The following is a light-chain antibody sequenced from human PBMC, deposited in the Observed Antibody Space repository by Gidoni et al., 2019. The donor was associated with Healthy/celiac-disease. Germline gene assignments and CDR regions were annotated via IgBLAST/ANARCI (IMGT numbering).Light chain of an antibody. CDR1: QSISSW. Sequence: DIQITQSPSTLSASVGDRVTITCRASQSISSWLAWYQQKPGKAPKLLIYKASSLESGVPSRFSGSGSGTEFTLTISSLQPDDFATYYCHQYNSYLCSFGQGTKLEIK. J-gene: IGKJ2*04. V-gene: IGKV1-5*03. CDR2: KAS. CDR3: HQYNSYLCS.